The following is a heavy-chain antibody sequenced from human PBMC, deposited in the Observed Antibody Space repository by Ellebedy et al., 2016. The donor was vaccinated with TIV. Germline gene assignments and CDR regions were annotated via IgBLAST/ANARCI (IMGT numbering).Heavy chain of an antibody. Sequence: GESLKISCAASGFTFSDYYMSWIRQAPGKGLEWLSYISSSSSTIFYADSVKGRFTISRDNAKNSLYLQMNSLRAEDTAVYYCARDRSEQWLVLVSYYYYGMDVWGQGTTVTVSS. CDR3: ARDRSEQWLVLVSYYYYGMDV. CDR2: ISSSSSTI. J-gene: IGHJ6*02. D-gene: IGHD6-19*01. CDR1: GFTFSDYY. V-gene: IGHV3-11*04.